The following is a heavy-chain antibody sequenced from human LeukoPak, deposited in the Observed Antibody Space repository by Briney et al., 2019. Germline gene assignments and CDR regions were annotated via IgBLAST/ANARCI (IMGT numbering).Heavy chain of an antibody. Sequence: GASVKVSCKASGYTFTGYYMHWVRQAPGQGLEWMGWINPNSGGTNYAQKFQGRVTMTRDTSISTAYMELSRLRSDDTAVYYCARVTVPSASWFDPWGQGTLVTVSP. D-gene: IGHD4-11*01. V-gene: IGHV1-2*02. CDR1: GYTFTGYY. CDR2: INPNSGGT. J-gene: IGHJ5*02. CDR3: ARVTVPSASWFDP.